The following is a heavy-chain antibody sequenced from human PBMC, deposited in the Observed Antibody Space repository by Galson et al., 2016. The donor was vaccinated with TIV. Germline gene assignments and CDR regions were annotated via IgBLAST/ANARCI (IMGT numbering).Heavy chain of an antibody. V-gene: IGHV4-39*01. CDR1: GGSIFTVNYY. Sequence: SETLSLTCTVSGGSIFTVNYYWGWIRQPPGKGLEWIGSIFYKGDTYYNPSLKSRVTLFEDTYKNQFSLELTSVTAADTAVYYCVSHLGLYYYGIDVWGQGTTVTVSS. J-gene: IGHJ6*02. CDR2: IFYKGDT. CDR3: VSHLGLYYYGIDV.